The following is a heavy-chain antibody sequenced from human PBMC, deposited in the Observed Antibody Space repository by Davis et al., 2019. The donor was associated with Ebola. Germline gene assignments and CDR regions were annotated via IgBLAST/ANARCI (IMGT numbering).Heavy chain of an antibody. Sequence: PGGSLRLSCAASGFTFRSYTLNWVRQPPGEGLQWVSTVSISGRDTYYIDSVMGRFTVSRDNSKNTVFLQMNSLRVEDTAHYYCAQGSSPDNWGPGTLVTVSS. V-gene: IGHV3-23*01. CDR3: AQGSSPDN. D-gene: IGHD6-6*01. CDR1: GFTFRSYT. J-gene: IGHJ4*02. CDR2: VSISGRDT.